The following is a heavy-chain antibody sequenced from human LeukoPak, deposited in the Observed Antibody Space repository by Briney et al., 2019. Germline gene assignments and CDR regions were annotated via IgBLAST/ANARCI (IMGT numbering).Heavy chain of an antibody. V-gene: IGHV3-23*01. CDR3: AKDEVSVTPDAFDI. CDR1: GFSFSNYG. D-gene: IGHD4-17*01. J-gene: IGHJ3*02. CDR2: ITGNGATT. Sequence: GGSLRLSCAASGFSFSNYGMNWVRQAPGKGLEWVSGITGNGATTYYADSVKGRFTISRDNPRNTVYLQMNSLRAEDTAVYYCAKDEVSVTPDAFDIWGQGTMVTVSS.